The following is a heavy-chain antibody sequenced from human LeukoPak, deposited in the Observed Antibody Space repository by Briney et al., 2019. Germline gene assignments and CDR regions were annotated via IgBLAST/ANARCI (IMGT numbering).Heavy chain of an antibody. V-gene: IGHV3-7*01. Sequence: PGGSLRLPCAASGFTFSSYWMSWVRQAPGKGLEWVANIKQDGSEKYYVDSVKGRFTISRDNAKNSLYLQMNSLRAEDTAVYYCARDRYYDSSGGFFDYWGQGTLVTVSS. CDR3: ARDRYYDSSGGFFDY. J-gene: IGHJ4*02. D-gene: IGHD3-22*01. CDR1: GFTFSSYW. CDR2: IKQDGSEK.